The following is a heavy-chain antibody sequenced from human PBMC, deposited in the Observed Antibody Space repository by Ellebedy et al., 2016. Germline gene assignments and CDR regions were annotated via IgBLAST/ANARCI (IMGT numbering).Heavy chain of an antibody. J-gene: IGHJ5*02. Sequence: LSLTCAASGFTVSSNYMSWVRQAPGKGLEWVSVIYSDGVRKFYADSVKGRFTISRDNSKNTLYLQMNSLRAEDTAVYYCARGVGSGWFDPWGQGTLVTVSS. CDR3: ARGVGSGWFDP. CDR2: IYSDGVRK. CDR1: GFTVSSNY. D-gene: IGHD2-15*01. V-gene: IGHV3-66*01.